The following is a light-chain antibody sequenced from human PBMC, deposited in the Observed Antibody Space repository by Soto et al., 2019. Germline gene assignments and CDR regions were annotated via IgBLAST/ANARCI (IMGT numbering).Light chain of an antibody. J-gene: IGKJ1*01. V-gene: IGKV3-20*01. CDR2: GAS. CDR1: QSVTNSY. CDR3: QQYASSPRT. Sequence: EILLTQSPGTLSLSPGERATLSCRASQSVTNSYLAWYQQKPGQAPRPLIYGASSRATGIPDRFSGSGSGTDFALTISRLEPEDFAVYYCQQYASSPRTFGQGTKVEIK.